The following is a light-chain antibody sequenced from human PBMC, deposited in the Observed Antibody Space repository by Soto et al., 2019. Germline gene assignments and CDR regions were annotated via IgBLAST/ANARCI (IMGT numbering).Light chain of an antibody. CDR1: QDINGY. J-gene: IGKJ2*01. CDR3: QQHNTYPYT. CDR2: SAS. V-gene: IGKV1-16*02. Sequence: DIQMTQSPSSLSASVGDRVTITCRASQDINGYLAWFQQKPGKAPKSLIHSASILQSGVPSKFSGSGSGTDFTLTINSLQPEDFATYYCQQHNTYPYTFGQGTKVEIK.